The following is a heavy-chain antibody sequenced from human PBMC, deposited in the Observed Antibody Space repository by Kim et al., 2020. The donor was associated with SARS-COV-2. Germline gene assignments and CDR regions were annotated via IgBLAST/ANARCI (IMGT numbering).Heavy chain of an antibody. J-gene: IGHJ5*02. D-gene: IGHD3-10*01. CDR3: ARGMVRGVMEVGIDP. V-gene: IGHV1-18*01. Sequence: QKLQGRVTMTTDTSTSTAYMELRSLRSDDTAVYYCARGMVRGVMEVGIDPWGQGTLVTVSS.